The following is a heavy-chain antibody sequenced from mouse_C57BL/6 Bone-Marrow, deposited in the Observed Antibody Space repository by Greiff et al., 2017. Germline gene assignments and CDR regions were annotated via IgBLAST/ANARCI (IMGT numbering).Heavy chain of an antibody. D-gene: IGHD3-2*02. J-gene: IGHJ2*01. V-gene: IGHV1-54*01. CDR1: GYAFTNYL. Sequence: VQLQQSGAELVRPGTSVKVSCKASGYAFTNYLIEWVKQRPGQGLEWIGVINPGSGGTNYNEKFKGKATLTADKSSSTAYMQLSSLTSEDSAVYFCARDGDSSGPFDYWGQGTTLTVSS. CDR3: ARDGDSSGPFDY. CDR2: INPGSGGT.